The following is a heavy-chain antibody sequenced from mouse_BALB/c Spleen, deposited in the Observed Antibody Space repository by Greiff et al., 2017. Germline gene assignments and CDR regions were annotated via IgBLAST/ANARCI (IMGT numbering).Heavy chain of an antibody. J-gene: IGHJ4*01. D-gene: IGHD1-2*01. CDR1: GYNFTSYW. CDR3: ARRGYGYPYAMDY. CDR2: IYPGSGST. Sequence: QVQLQQPGAELVKPGTSVKLSCKASGYNFTSYWINWVKLRPGQGLEWIGDIYPGSGSTNYNEKFKSKATLTVDTSSSTAYMQLSSLASEDSAVYYCARRGYGYPYAMDYWGQGTSVTVSS. V-gene: IGHV1-55*01.